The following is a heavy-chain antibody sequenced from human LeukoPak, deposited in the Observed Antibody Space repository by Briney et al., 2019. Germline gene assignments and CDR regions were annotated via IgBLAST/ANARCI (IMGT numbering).Heavy chain of an antibody. CDR2: INAGNGNT. CDR1: GYTFTSYA. CDR3: ARDRAMVRGVISPY. J-gene: IGHJ4*02. D-gene: IGHD3-10*01. V-gene: IGHV1-3*01. Sequence: ASEKVSCKASGYTFTSYAMHWVRQAPGQRLEWMGWINAGNGNTKYSQKFQGRVTITRDTSASTAYMELSSLRSEDTAVYYCARDRAMVRGVISPYWGQGTLVTVSS.